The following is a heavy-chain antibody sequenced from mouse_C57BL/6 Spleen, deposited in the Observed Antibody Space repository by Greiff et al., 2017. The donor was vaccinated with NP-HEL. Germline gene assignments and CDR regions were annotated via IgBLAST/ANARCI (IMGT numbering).Heavy chain of an antibody. CDR2: IWRGGST. D-gene: IGHD1-1*01. J-gene: IGHJ2*01. CDR3: AKNDYGSSYSYYFDY. V-gene: IGHV2-5*01. CDR1: GFSLTSYG. Sequence: QVQLQQSGPGLVQPSQSLSITCTVSGFSLTSYGVHWVRQSPGKGLEWLGVIWRGGSTDYNAAFMSRLSITKDNSKSQVFFKMNSLQADDTAIYYCAKNDYGSSYSYYFDYWGQGTTLTVSS.